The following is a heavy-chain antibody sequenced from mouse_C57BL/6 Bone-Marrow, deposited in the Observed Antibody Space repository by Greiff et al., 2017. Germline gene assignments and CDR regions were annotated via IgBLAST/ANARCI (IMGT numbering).Heavy chain of an antibody. V-gene: IGHV14-4*01. J-gene: IGHJ3*01. CDR1: GFNIKDDY. Sequence: VHVKQSGAELVRPGASVKLSCTASGFNIKDDYLNWVKQRPEQGLEWIGWVDPENGDTEYASKLQGKATITVDTYSNTAYLQLSSLTSEDTAVYYWTRIAYWGQGTLVTVSA. CDR3: TRIAY. CDR2: VDPENGDT.